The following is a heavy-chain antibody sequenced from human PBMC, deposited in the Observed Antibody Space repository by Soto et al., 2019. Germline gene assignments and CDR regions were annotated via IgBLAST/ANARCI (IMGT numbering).Heavy chain of an antibody. CDR3: ARIIAAAGARRYFHL. Sequence: GGSLRLSCAASGFTFSDYYMSWIRRAPGKGLEWVSYINSGSTYTNYADSVKGRFTISRDNAKNSLYLQMNSLRAEDTAVYYCARIIAAAGARRYFHLWRHDILVTVSS. CDR1: GFTFSDYY. V-gene: IGHV3-11*03. D-gene: IGHD6-13*01. J-gene: IGHJ2*01. CDR2: INSGSTYT.